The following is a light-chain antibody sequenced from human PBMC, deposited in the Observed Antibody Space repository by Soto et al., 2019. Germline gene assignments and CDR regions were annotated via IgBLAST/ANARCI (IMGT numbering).Light chain of an antibody. CDR2: KAS. J-gene: IGKJ1*01. V-gene: IGKV1-5*03. CDR3: QHYNSYSEA. CDR1: QTISRW. Sequence: QLPQSPSSLSASVGARVTIPGRASQTISRWLAWYQQKPGKAPKLLIYKASTLKSGAPSRFSGSGSGTEFPLPISSLELDDFATYYCQHYNSYSEAFGQGTKVDI.